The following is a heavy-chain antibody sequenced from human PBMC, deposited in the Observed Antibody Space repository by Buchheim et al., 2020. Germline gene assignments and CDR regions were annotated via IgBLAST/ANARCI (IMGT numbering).Heavy chain of an antibody. CDR3: AREESAYYYDSSGPYYFDY. CDR2: IWYDGSNK. Sequence: QVQLVESGGGVVQPGRSLRLSCAASGFTFSSYGMHWVRQAPGKGLEWVAVIWYDGSNKYYADSVKGRFTISRDNSKNTLYLQMNSLRAEDTAVYYCAREESAYYYDSSGPYYFDYWGQGTL. J-gene: IGHJ4*02. CDR1: GFTFSSYG. V-gene: IGHV3-33*01. D-gene: IGHD3-22*01.